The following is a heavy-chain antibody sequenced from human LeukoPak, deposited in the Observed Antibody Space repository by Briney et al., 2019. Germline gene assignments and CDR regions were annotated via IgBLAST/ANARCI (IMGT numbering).Heavy chain of an antibody. Sequence: ASVKVSCKASGYTFVDYYMHWVRQAPGQGLEWMGWINPNSGGTNYAQKFQGRVTMTRDTSISTAYMDLSRLKSDDTAVYYCARVARRVNYYYYMDLWAKGTTVTVSS. V-gene: IGHV1-2*02. CDR2: INPNSGGT. CDR1: GYTFVDYY. CDR3: ARVARRVNYYYYMDL. J-gene: IGHJ6*03.